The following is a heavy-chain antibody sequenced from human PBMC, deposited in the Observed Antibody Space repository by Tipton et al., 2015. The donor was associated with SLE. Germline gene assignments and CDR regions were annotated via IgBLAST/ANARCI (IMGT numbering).Heavy chain of an antibody. V-gene: IGHV4-59*11. CDR3: ARTDSGGDLFVFDS. D-gene: IGHD2-21*01. CDR1: GGSISSHY. CDR2: IYYTGTT. Sequence: TLSLTCTVSGGSISSHYWTWIRQPPGKGLEWIGHIYYTGTTNYSPSLKSRLTLSVDTSKNEFSLKLTSVTAADTAVYYCARTDSGGDLFVFDSWGQGSLVTVSS. J-gene: IGHJ4*02.